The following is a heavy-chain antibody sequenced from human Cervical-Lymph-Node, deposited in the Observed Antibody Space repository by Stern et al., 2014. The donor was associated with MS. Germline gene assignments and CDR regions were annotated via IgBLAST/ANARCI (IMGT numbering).Heavy chain of an antibody. Sequence: QVQLQESGPGLVKPSETLSLTCTVSGGSISSYYWSWIRQPPGKGLEWIGYIYYSGSTNYNPSLKSRVTISVDTSKNQFSLKLSSVTAADTAVYYCARDRSSSWYGYYYYGMDVWGQGTTVTVSS. J-gene: IGHJ6*02. V-gene: IGHV4-59*01. CDR3: ARDRSSSWYGYYYYGMDV. D-gene: IGHD6-13*01. CDR1: GGSISSYY. CDR2: IYYSGST.